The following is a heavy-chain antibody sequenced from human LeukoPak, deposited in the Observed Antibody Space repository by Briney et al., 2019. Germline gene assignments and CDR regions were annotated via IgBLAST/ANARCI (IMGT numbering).Heavy chain of an antibody. CDR1: GGTFSSYA. D-gene: IGHD5-24*01. V-gene: IGHV1-69*13. CDR3: ASNRRDGYNYDYYYYYMDV. Sequence: SVKVSCKASGGTFSSYAISWVRQAPGQGLEWMGGIIPIFGTANYAQKFQGRVTITADESTSTAYMELSSLRSEDTAVYYCASNRRDGYNYDYYYYYMDVWGKGTTVTVSS. CDR2: IIPIFGTA. J-gene: IGHJ6*03.